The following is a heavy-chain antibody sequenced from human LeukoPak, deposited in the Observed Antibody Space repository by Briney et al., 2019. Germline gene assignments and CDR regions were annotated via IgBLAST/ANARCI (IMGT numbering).Heavy chain of an antibody. Sequence: ASVKVSCKASGYTFTGYYMHWVRQAPGQGLEWMGLINPNSGGTNYAQKFQGRVTMTRDTSISTAYMELSRLRSDDTAVYYCARVNDDYVWGSYSYWGQGTLVTVSS. J-gene: IGHJ1*01. D-gene: IGHD3-16*02. CDR1: GYTFTGYY. CDR3: ARVNDDYVWGSYSY. V-gene: IGHV1-2*06. CDR2: INPNSGGT.